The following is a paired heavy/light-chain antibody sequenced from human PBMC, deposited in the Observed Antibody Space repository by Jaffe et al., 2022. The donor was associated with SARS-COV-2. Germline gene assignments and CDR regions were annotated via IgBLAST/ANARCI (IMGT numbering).Heavy chain of an antibody. CDR2: LSWDGYST. CDR3: AKDFDSRYNAYYYGLGV. D-gene: IGHD3-22*01. Sequence: EVQLVESGGAVIQPGGSLRLSCAASGFTFEDYTMHWVRQVPGKGLEWVSLLSWDGYSTYYADSVKGRFTISRDNSKDSLFLQMNSLRTEDTALYYCAKDFDSRYNAYYYGLGVWGQGTTVTVSS. J-gene: IGHJ6*02. V-gene: IGHV3-43*01. CDR1: GFTFEDYT.
Light chain of an antibody. Sequence: DIQMTQSPSSLSASVGDRVTITCRASQSISNSLNWYQQKPGNAPKLLIYVASSLQSGVPSRFSGSGSGTDFTLTISSLQPEDFATYYCQQSFSTPPLTFGGGTKVEIK. CDR2: VAS. CDR3: QQSFSTPPLT. CDR1: QSISNS. V-gene: IGKV1-39*01. J-gene: IGKJ4*01.